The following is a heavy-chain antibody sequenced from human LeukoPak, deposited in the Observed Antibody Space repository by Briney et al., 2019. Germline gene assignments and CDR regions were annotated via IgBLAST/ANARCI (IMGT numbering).Heavy chain of an antibody. CDR2: IYSGGST. Sequence: GGSLRLSCAASGFTVSSNYMSWVRQAPGKGLEWVSVIYSGGSTYYADYVKGRFTISRDNSKNTLYLQMNSLRAEDTAVYYCARDYLTTPGYYYYGMDVWGQGTTVTVSS. V-gene: IGHV3-66*01. CDR1: GFTVSSNY. J-gene: IGHJ6*02. CDR3: ARDYLTTPGYYYYGMDV. D-gene: IGHD2-15*01.